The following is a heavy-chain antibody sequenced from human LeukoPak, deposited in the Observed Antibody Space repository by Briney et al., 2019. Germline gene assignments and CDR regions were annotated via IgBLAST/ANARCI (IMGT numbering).Heavy chain of an antibody. CDR3: ARAGGDPHYYYYYYVDV. J-gene: IGHJ6*03. CDR2: IYYSGST. D-gene: IGHD2-21*02. V-gene: IGHV4-59*11. Sequence: SETLSPTCTVSGGSISSHYWSWIRQPPGKGLEWIGYIYYSGSTNYNPSLKSRVTISVDTSKNQFSLKLTSVAAADTAVYYCARAGGDPHYYYYYYVDVWGKGTPVTVSS. CDR1: GGSISSHY.